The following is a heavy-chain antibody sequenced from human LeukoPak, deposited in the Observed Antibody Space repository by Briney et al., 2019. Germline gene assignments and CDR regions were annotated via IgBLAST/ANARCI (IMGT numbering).Heavy chain of an antibody. D-gene: IGHD1-26*01. J-gene: IGHJ6*04. CDR1: GYTFTGYY. CDR2: INPNSGGT. CDR3: ARDSCPFRGSYGKRDYSTGMEV. V-gene: IGHV1-2*02. Sequence: ASVKVSCKASGYTFTGYYMHWVRQAPGQGLEWMGWINPNSGGTNYAQKFQGRVTMTRDTSISTAYMELSRLRSDDTAVYYCARDSCPFRGSYGKRDYSTGMEVWAKGTTVTVS.